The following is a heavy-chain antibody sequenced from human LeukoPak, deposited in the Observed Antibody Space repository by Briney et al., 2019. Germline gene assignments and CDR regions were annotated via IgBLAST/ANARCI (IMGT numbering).Heavy chain of an antibody. CDR3: ARTGVRGVILERRDYYYYYMDV. J-gene: IGHJ6*03. D-gene: IGHD3-10*01. Sequence: ASVKVSCKASGYTFTNSYIHWVRQAPGQVLEWMGWMNPNSGNTGYAQKFQGRVTMTRNTSISTAYMELSSLRSEDTAVYYCARTGVRGVILERRDYYYYYMDVWGKGTTVTISS. V-gene: IGHV1-8*02. CDR1: GYTFTNSY. CDR2: MNPNSGNT.